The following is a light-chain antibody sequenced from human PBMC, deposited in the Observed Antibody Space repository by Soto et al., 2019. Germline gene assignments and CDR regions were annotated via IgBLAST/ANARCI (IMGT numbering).Light chain of an antibody. CDR3: QQYGTSPRM. CDR1: QSVGSNY. Sequence: MTQSPATLSVSPGERATLSCRASQSVGSNYLAWYQQKPGQAPRLVIYGTSNRATGTPDRFSGSGSGTDFTLTISRLEPEDFAVYYCQQYGTSPRMFGQGTKVDNK. J-gene: IGKJ1*01. V-gene: IGKV3-20*01. CDR2: GTS.